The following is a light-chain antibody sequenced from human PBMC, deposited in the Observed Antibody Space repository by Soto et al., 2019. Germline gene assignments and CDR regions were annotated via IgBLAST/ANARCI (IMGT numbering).Light chain of an antibody. V-gene: IGLV2-14*01. J-gene: IGLJ1*01. Sequence: QSALTQPASVSGSPGQSITISCTGTSSDVSIYNYVSWYQQHPGKAPKLMISEVSNRPSGVSNRFSGAKSGNTASLTISGLQVEDEADYYCCPYTRSTNYAFGAGTKVTVL. CDR2: EVS. CDR1: SSDVSIYNY. CDR3: CPYTRSTNYA.